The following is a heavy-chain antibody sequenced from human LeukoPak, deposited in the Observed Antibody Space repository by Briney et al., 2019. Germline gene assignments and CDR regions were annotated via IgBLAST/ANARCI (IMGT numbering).Heavy chain of an antibody. V-gene: IGHV3-7*01. Sequence: GGSLRLSCAASGFIFSSYWMTWVRQAPGKGLEWVATIKQDGTERYYVDSVKGRFTISRDNAKNSLYLQMNSLRAEDTAVFYCARDLRYCTSPSCSGSFHKDVWGKGTTVTVSS. CDR3: ARDLRYCTSPSCSGSFHKDV. D-gene: IGHD2-2*01. CDR2: IKQDGTER. CDR1: GFIFSSYW. J-gene: IGHJ6*03.